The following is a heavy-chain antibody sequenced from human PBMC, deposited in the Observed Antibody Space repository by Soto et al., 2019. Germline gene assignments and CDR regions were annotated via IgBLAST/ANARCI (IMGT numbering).Heavy chain of an antibody. V-gene: IGHV1-24*01. D-gene: IGHD3-22*01. CDR1: GNTLSELS. J-gene: IGHJ4*02. CDR3: AQRRMYDYESFPSRAFDY. Sequence: ASVKVSCKVSGNTLSELSMHWVRQAPGKGLEWMGGFYPEDGETIYAQRFQGRVTMTEDTSTDTSYMELSSLRSEDTAVYYCAQRRMYDYESFPSRAFDYWGQGTPVTVSS. CDR2: FYPEDGET.